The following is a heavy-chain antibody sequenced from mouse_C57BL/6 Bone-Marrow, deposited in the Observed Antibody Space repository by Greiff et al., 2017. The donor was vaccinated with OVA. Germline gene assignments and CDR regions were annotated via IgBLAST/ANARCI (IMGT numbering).Heavy chain of an antibody. CDR3: ARRFGYYGSSYDAMDY. CDR1: GFTFSSYG. V-gene: IGHV5-6*02. Sequence: EVKVVESGGDLVKPGGSLKLSCAASGFTFSSYGMSWVRQTPDKRLEWVATISSGGSYTYYPDSVKGRFTISRDNAKNTLYLQMSSLKSEDTAMYYCARRFGYYGSSYDAMDYWGQGTSVTVSS. D-gene: IGHD1-1*01. CDR2: ISSGGSYT. J-gene: IGHJ4*01.